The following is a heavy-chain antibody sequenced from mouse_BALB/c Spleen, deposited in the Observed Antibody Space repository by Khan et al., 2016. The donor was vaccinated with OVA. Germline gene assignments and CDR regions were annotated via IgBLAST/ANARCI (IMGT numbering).Heavy chain of an antibody. V-gene: IGHV1S41*01. CDR2: IAPGSGST. CDR1: GYTFTSYW. D-gene: IGHD1-1*01. J-gene: IGHJ4*01. Sequence: DLVKPGASVKLSCKASGYTFTSYWINWIKQRPGQGLEWIGRIAPGSGSTYYNEMFKGKATLTVDTSSSTAYIQLSSLSSEDSAAYFCARENYYGSTCYARDYWGQGTSVTVSS. CDR3: ARENYYGSTCYARDY.